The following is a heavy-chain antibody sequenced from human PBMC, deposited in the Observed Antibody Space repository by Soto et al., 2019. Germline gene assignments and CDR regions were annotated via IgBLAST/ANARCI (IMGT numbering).Heavy chain of an antibody. V-gene: IGHV4-59*01. D-gene: IGHD4-17*01. CDR3: ARINYGGNGAEYFQH. CDR2: IYYSGST. J-gene: IGHJ1*01. CDR1: GGSISSYY. Sequence: SETLSLTCTVSGGSISSYYWSWIRQPPGKGLEWIGYIYYSGSTNYNPSLKSRVTISVDTSKNQFSLKLSSVTAADTAVYYCARINYGGNGAEYFQHWGQGTLVTVS.